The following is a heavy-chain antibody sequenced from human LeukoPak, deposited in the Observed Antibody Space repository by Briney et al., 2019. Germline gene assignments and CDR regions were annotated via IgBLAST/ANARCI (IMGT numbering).Heavy chain of an antibody. Sequence: GGSLRLSCAASGFTFSSYSMNWVRQAPGKGLEWVSSISSSSSYIYYVDSVKGRFTISRDNAKNSLYLQMNSLRAEDTAVYYCARTPNWNDAEDYYYYYMDVWGKGTTVTISS. D-gene: IGHD1-20*01. CDR2: ISSSSSYI. J-gene: IGHJ6*03. V-gene: IGHV3-21*01. CDR1: GFTFSSYS. CDR3: ARTPNWNDAEDYYYYYMDV.